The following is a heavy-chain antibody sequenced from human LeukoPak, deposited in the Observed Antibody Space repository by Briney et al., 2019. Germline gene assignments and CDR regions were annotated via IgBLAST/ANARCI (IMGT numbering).Heavy chain of an antibody. V-gene: IGHV3-74*01. Sequence: GGSLRLSCAASGFTFSSNWMHWVRQAPGKGLVWVSRINEDGSTTNYADSVKGRFTISRDNSKNTLYLQMNSLRAEDTAVYYCARGGLLLSIDYWGQGTLVTVSS. CDR1: GFTFSSNW. D-gene: IGHD5-18*01. CDR3: ARGGLLLSIDY. CDR2: INEDGSTT. J-gene: IGHJ4*02.